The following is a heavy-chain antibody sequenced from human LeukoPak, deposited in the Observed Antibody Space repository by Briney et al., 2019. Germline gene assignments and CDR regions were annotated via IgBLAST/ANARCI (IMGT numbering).Heavy chain of an antibody. CDR3: ARARRLGDGFDF. CDR1: GYSFTNYW. CDR2: VYPGDSDT. J-gene: IGHJ3*01. V-gene: IGHV5-51*01. D-gene: IGHD3-16*01. Sequence: GESLKISCKGSGYSFTNYWIGWVRQMPGKGLEWVGIVYPGDSDTRYSPSFQGHVTISADESIRSVHLQWNSLKASDIAIYYCARARRLGDGFDFWGQGTMVTVSS.